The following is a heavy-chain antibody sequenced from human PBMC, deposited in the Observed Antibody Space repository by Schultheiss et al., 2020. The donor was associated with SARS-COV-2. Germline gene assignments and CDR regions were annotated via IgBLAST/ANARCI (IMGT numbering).Heavy chain of an antibody. J-gene: IGHJ3*02. CDR1: GYSISSGYS. D-gene: IGHD3-22*01. V-gene: IGHV4-38-2*01. Sequence: SETLSLTCAVSGYSISSGYSWGWIRQPPGKGLEWIGSIYHSGSTYYNPSLESRVTISVDTSKNQFSLKLSSVTAADTAVYYCASGDYYDTQGAFDIWGQGTMVTVSS. CDR3: ASGDYYDTQGAFDI. CDR2: IYHSGST.